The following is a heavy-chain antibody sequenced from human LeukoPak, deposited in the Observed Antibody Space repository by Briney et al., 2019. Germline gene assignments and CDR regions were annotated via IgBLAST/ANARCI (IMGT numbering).Heavy chain of an antibody. CDR1: GFTFSSYA. D-gene: IGHD1-26*01. CDR2: ISSSSSYI. Sequence: GGSLRLSCAASGFTFSSYAMSWVRQAPGKGLEWVSSISSSSSYIYYADSVKGRFTISRDNAKNSLYLQMNSLRAEDTAVYYCARDRSGSYPEGWFDPWGQGTLVTVSS. CDR3: ARDRSGSYPEGWFDP. V-gene: IGHV3-21*01. J-gene: IGHJ5*02.